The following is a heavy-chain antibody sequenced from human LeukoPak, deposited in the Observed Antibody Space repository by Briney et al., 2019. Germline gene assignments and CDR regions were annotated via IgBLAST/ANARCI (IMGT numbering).Heavy chain of an antibody. D-gene: IGHD3-22*01. Sequence: GGSLRLSCAASGFTVSSNYMSWVRQAPGKGLEWVSVIYSGGSTYYADSVKGRFTISRDNSKKTLYLQINSLRAEDTAVYYCARAYYYDSSGYPGFDYWGQGTLVTVSS. CDR1: GFTVSSNY. CDR2: IYSGGST. J-gene: IGHJ4*02. V-gene: IGHV3-53*01. CDR3: ARAYYYDSSGYPGFDY.